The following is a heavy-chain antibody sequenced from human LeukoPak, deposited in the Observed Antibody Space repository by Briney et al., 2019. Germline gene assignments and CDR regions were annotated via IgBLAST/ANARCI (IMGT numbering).Heavy chain of an antibody. CDR1: GGSISSYY. CDR3: ARGEEQQLDY. J-gene: IGHJ4*02. D-gene: IGHD6-13*01. V-gene: IGHV4-39*07. CDR2: MYYSGNT. Sequence: SETLSLTCTVSGGSISSYYWGWIRQPPGKGLEWIGTMYYSGNTYYNASLKSRVTISLDTSKKYFFLNLSSVAAADTAVYYCARGEEQQLDYWGQGTLVTVSS.